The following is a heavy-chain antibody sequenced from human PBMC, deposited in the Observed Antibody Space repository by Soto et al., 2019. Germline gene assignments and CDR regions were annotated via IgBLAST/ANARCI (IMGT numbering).Heavy chain of an antibody. V-gene: IGHV4-61*01. D-gene: IGHD4-17*01. CDR3: ARDLDYGDYYWFDP. J-gene: IGHJ5*02. CDR2: IYYSGST. CDR1: GGSVSSGSYY. Sequence: QVQLQESGPGLVKPSETLSLTCTVSGGSVSSGSYYWSWIRQPPGKGLEWIGYIYYSGSTNYNPSLKSRVTISVDTSKNQFSLKLSSVTAADTAVYYCARDLDYGDYYWFDPWGQGTLVTVSS.